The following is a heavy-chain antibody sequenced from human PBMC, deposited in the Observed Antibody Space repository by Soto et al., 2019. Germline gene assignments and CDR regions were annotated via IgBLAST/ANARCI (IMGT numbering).Heavy chain of an antibody. D-gene: IGHD3-9*01. J-gene: IGHJ5*02. CDR1: GYRFISYW. CDR3: ARLAGEDFDWLNNLFEP. CDR2: IYPGDSGT. V-gene: IGHV5-51*01. Sequence: GESLKISSKVSGYRFISYWIRWVRQKPGKGLEWMGIIYPGDSGTRYSPSFQGQVTISADKSISTAYLQWSSLKASDTAMYYCARLAGEDFDWLNNLFEPWGQGTLVTVSS.